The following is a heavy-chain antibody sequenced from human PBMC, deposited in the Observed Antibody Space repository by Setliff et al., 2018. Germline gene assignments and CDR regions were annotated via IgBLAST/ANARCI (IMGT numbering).Heavy chain of an antibody. CDR2: IFYSGDT. CDR3: ARVWFGNMDV. V-gene: IGHV4-59*02. CDR1: GGSVRSHY. D-gene: IGHD3-10*01. J-gene: IGHJ6*03. Sequence: PSETLSLTCTVSGGSVRSHYWSWIRHSPGKGLEWIGFIFYSGDTKSNPSLKSRVTMSVDTSKNQFSLQLSSVTAADTAVYYCARVWFGNMDVWGKGTTVTVSS.